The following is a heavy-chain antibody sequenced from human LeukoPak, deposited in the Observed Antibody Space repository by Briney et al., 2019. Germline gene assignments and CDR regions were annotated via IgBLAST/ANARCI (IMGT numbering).Heavy chain of an antibody. CDR1: GFPFSIYE. CDR2: IGSSGTTI. V-gene: IGHV3-48*03. D-gene: IGHD6-25*01. Sequence: PGGSLRLSCAVSGFPFSIYEMNWVRQAPGKGVEWVSNIGSSGTTIYYADSVKGRFSVSRDNAKSSLYLQMNSLRVEDTAVYYCALLAAASDFDYWGQGALVTVSS. J-gene: IGHJ4*02. CDR3: ALLAAASDFDY.